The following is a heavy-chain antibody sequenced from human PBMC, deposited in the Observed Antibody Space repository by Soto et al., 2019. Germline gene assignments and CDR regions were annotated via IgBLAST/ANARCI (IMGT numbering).Heavy chain of an antibody. CDR3: ARSRGDGYNYYYFDY. V-gene: IGHV4-59*01. CDR2: IYYSGST. CDR1: GGSISSYY. J-gene: IGHJ4*02. D-gene: IGHD5-12*01. Sequence: ETLSLTCTVSGGSISSYYWSWIRQPPGKGLEWIGYIYYSGSTNYNPSLKSRVTISVDTSKNQFSLKLSSVTAADTAVYYCARSRGDGYNYYYFDYWGKGTLVTVSS.